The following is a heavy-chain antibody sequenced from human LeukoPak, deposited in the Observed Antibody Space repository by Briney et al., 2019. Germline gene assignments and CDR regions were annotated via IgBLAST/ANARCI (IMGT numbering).Heavy chain of an antibody. CDR2: VYYSGST. J-gene: IGHJ3*02. CDR1: GGSISNYY. V-gene: IGHV4-59*08. Sequence: SETLSLTCTVSGGSISNYYWSWIRQPPGKGLEWIGFVYYSGSTNYNPSLKSRVTISVDTSKNQFSLKLSSVTAADTAVYYCARRMAAAAYDAFDIWGQGTMVTVSS. CDR3: ARRMAAAAYDAFDI. D-gene: IGHD6-13*01.